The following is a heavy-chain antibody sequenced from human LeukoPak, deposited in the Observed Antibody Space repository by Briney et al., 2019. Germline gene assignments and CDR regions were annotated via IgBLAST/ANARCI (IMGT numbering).Heavy chain of an antibody. Sequence: GGSLRLSCAASGFTFSSYRMNWVRQAPGKGLEWVSSISSSSSYIYYADSVKGRFTISRDNAKNSLYLQMNSLRAEDTAVYYCARDYYEYYDSSGYFGYWGQGTLVTVSS. V-gene: IGHV3-21*01. J-gene: IGHJ4*02. CDR2: ISSSSSYI. CDR3: ARDYYEYYDSSGYFGY. CDR1: GFTFSSYR. D-gene: IGHD3-22*01.